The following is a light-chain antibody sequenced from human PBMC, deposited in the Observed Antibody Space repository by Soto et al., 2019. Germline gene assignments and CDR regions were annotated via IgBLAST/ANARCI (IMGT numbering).Light chain of an antibody. CDR2: AAS. CDR3: QQLNSYPLT. V-gene: IGKV1-9*01. J-gene: IGKJ4*01. Sequence: DIQLTQSPSFLSASVGDRVTITCRASPGISNYLAWYQQKPGKAPKLLIYAASTLQSGVPSRFSGSGSGTEFTLTISSPQPEDFATYYCQQLNSYPLTFGGGTKVEIK. CDR1: PGISNY.